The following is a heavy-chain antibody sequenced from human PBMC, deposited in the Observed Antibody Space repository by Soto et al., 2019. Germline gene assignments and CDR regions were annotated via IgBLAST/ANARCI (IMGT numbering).Heavy chain of an antibody. CDR2: ISYDGSNK. D-gene: IGHD6-19*01. Sequence: QVQLVESGGGVVQPGRSLRLSCAASGFTFSSYAMHWVRQAPGKGLEWVAVISYDGSNKYYADSVKGRFTISRDNSXXTLYLQMNSLRAEDTAVYYCARGYSSGWYFDAFDIWGQGTMVTVSS. CDR3: ARGYSSGWYFDAFDI. V-gene: IGHV3-30-3*01. CDR1: GFTFSSYA. J-gene: IGHJ3*02.